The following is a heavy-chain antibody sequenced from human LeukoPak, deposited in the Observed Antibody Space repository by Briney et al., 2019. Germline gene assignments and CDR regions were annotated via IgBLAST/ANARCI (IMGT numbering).Heavy chain of an antibody. CDR3: ARGRYGWLPFDY. J-gene: IGHJ4*02. Sequence: LETLSLTCTVSGGSMSSYYWSWIRQPPGKGLEWIGYIYYSGSTNYNPSLKSRVTISVDTSKNQFTLKLSSVTAADTAVYYCARGRYGWLPFDYWGQGTLVTVSS. D-gene: IGHD3-16*01. V-gene: IGHV4-59*01. CDR2: IYYSGST. CDR1: GGSMSSYY.